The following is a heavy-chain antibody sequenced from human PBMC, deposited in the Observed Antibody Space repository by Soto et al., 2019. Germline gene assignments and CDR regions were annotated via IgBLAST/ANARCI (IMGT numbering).Heavy chain of an antibody. D-gene: IGHD6-19*01. CDR3: ATGTVSGYPYYYYYVMDV. Sequence: ASVKVSCKVSGYTLTELSIHWVRQAPGKGLEWMGGFDPEDGETIYAQKFQGRVTMTEDTSTDTAYMELSSLRSEDTAVYYCATGTVSGYPYYYYYVMDVCAQGTTVIGYS. V-gene: IGHV1-24*01. CDR1: GYTLTELS. J-gene: IGHJ6*02. CDR2: FDPEDGET.